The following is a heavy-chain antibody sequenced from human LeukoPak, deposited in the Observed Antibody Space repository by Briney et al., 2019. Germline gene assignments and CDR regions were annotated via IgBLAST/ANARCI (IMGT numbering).Heavy chain of an antibody. V-gene: IGHV3-74*01. D-gene: IGHD3-10*01. CDR2: INSDGSST. CDR1: GFTFSSYW. J-gene: IGHJ5*02. Sequence: GGSLRLSCAASGFTFSSYWMHWVRQAPGKGLVWVSRINSDGSSTCYADSVKGRFTISRDNAKNTLYLQMNSLRAEDKAVYYCARDYYGSGSPNWFDPWGQGTLVTVSS. CDR3: ARDYYGSGSPNWFDP.